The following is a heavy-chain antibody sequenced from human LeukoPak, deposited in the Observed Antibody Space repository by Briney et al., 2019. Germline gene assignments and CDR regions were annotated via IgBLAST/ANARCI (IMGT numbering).Heavy chain of an antibody. CDR2: IYGGGST. D-gene: IGHD6-13*01. CDR3: ARDRGIAAAMDY. V-gene: IGHV3-53*01. Sequence: GGSLRLSCAASGFTFSSYAMSWVRQAPGKGLEWVSVIYGGGSTYYADSVKGRFTISRDSSKNTLYLQMNSLRAEDTAVYYCARDRGIAAAMDYWGQGTLVTVSS. J-gene: IGHJ4*02. CDR1: GFTFSSYA.